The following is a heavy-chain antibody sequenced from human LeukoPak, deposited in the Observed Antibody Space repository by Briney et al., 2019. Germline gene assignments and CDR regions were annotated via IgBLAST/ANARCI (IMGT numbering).Heavy chain of an antibody. V-gene: IGHV4-4*07. J-gene: IGHJ4*02. Sequence: PSETLSLTCTVSGGSITSYYWSWIRQPAGKGLEWIGRIYTSGSTYYNPSLKSRVTMSVDTSKNQFSLKLSSVTDADTAAYYCARDAYYYDGSGYYVVDYWGQGTLVTVSS. CDR3: ARDAYYYDGSGYYVVDY. CDR2: IYTSGST. D-gene: IGHD3-22*01. CDR1: GGSITSYY.